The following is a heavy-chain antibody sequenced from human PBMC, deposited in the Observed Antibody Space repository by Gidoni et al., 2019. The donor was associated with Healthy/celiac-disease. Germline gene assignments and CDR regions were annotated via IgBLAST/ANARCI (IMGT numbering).Heavy chain of an antibody. D-gene: IGHD2-21*02. J-gene: IGHJ5*02. CDR3: ARGSYCGGDCYSDSHWFDP. CDR1: GGSISSVDYY. Sequence: QVQLQESGPGLVTPSQTLSLTCTVSGGSISSVDYYWSWIRQPPGKGLEWIGYIYYSGSTYYNPSLKSRVTISVDTSKNQFSLKLSSVTAADTAVYYCARGSYCGGDCYSDSHWFDPWGQGTLVTVSS. CDR2: IYYSGST. V-gene: IGHV4-30-4*01.